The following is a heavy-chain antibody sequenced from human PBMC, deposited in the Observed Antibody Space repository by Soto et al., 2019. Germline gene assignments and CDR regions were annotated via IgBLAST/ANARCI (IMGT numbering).Heavy chain of an antibody. V-gene: IGHV3-49*04. Sequence: GGSLRLSCTASGFTFGDYAMSWDRQAPGKGLEWVGFIRSKAYGGTTEYAASVKGRFTISRDDSKSIAYLQMNSLKTEDTAVYYCTREPEGNYYDSSGYYYYFDYWGQGTLVTVSS. J-gene: IGHJ4*02. CDR2: IRSKAYGGTT. D-gene: IGHD3-22*01. CDR1: GFTFGDYA. CDR3: TREPEGNYYDSSGYYYYFDY.